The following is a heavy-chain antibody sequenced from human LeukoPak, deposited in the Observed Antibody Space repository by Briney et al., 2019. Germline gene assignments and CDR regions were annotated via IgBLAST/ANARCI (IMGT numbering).Heavy chain of an antibody. J-gene: IGHJ4*02. D-gene: IGHD3-10*01. V-gene: IGHV4-34*01. CDR3: ATTNLDGSGFD. Sequence: SEPLSLTCAVYGRSLSGSYWSWIRHPPGKAGEWIGEINHRGSTNYNPSIKSRVTISVDTSKNPYSLTLSSVTTADTAVYCCATTNLDGSGFDWGQGTLVTVSS. CDR1: GRSLSGSY. CDR2: INHRGST.